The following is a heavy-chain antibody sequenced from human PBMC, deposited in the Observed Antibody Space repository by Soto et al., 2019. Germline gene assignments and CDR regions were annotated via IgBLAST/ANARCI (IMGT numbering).Heavy chain of an antibody. CDR1: GFTFSSYA. CDR3: ARGAARPGQNWFDP. D-gene: IGHD6-6*01. V-gene: IGHV3-30-3*01. CDR2: ISYDGSNK. J-gene: IGHJ5*02. Sequence: TGGSLRLSCAASGFTFSSYAMHWVRQAPGKGLEWVAVISYDGSNKYYTDSVKGRFTISRDNSTNTLYLQMNSLRAEDTAVYYCARGAARPGQNWFDPWGQGTLVTVS.